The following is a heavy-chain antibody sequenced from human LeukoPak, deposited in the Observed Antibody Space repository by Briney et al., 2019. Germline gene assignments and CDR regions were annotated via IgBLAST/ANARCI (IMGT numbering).Heavy chain of an antibody. CDR2: MNPNSGNT. D-gene: IGHD1-14*01. J-gene: IGHJ6*03. V-gene: IGHV1-8*01. Sequence: ASVKLSCNGSGYTFTSCDNYWIRLANGQGIEWMGLMNPNSGNTGYAQKFHGRVTMTSNTSISTAYMELSSLRSEDTAVYYCARVRPYHPLYYSYYMDVWGKGTTVTVSS. CDR1: GYTFTSCD. CDR3: ARVRPYHPLYYSYYMDV.